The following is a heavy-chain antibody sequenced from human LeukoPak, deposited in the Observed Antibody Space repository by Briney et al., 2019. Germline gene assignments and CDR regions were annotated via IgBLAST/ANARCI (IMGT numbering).Heavy chain of an antibody. V-gene: IGHV3-7*01. J-gene: IGHJ4*02. CDR3: ARYGWATIDC. D-gene: IGHD3-10*01. CDR2: IKEDGAEK. CDR1: GFTFSTYW. Sequence: GGSLRLSCAASGFTFSTYWMTWVRQAPGKGGEGVASIKEDGAEKYYVDTVKGRFTISRDNAKNSLSLQMNGLRAEDTAVYYCARYGWATIDCGGQGTLVTVAS.